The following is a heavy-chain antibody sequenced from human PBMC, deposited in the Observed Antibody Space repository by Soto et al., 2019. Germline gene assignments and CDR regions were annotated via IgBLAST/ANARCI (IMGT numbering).Heavy chain of an antibody. Sequence: SVKVSCKASGVTFSSETLGWVRQAPGQGLEWVGGIIPLFGTASYAQKFQGRGTITADESTSTVYMELSSLRSDDTAVYFCATELGENPASPFDAWGQGTLVTVSS. CDR2: IIPLFGTA. CDR1: GVTFSSET. V-gene: IGHV1-69*13. CDR3: ATELGENPASPFDA. J-gene: IGHJ4*02. D-gene: IGHD3-10*01.